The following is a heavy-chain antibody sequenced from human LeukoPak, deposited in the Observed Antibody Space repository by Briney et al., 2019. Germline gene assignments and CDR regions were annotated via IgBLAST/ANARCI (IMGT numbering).Heavy chain of an antibody. J-gene: IGHJ5*02. V-gene: IGHV4-34*01. CDR3: ARGRRYYYGSGRRKNWFDP. CDR1: GGPFSGYY. Sequence: PSETLSLTCAVYGGPFSGYYWSWIRQPPGKGLEWIGEINHSGSTNYNPSLKSRVTISVDTSKNQFSLKLSSVTAADTAVYYCARGRRYYYGSGRRKNWFDPWGQGTLVTVSS. D-gene: IGHD3-10*01. CDR2: INHSGST.